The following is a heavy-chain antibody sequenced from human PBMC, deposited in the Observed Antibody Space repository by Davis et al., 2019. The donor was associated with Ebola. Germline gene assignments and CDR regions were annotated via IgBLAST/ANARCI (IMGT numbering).Heavy chain of an antibody. J-gene: IGHJ4*02. D-gene: IGHD1-26*01. V-gene: IGHV4-4*07. CDR2: IYTSGST. CDR1: GGSISSYY. CDR3: ARAGVGAILFDY. Sequence: PGGSLRLSCTVSGGSISSYYWSWIRQPAGKGLEWIGRIYTSGSTNYNPSLKSRVTMSVDTSKNQFSLKLSSVTAADTAVYYCARAGVGAILFDYWGQGTLVTVSS.